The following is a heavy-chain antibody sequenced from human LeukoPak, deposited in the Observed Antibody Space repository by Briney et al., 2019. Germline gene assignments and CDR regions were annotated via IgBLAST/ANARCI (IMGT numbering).Heavy chain of an antibody. CDR1: GYTFTSYG. V-gene: IGHV1-18*01. CDR2: ISAYNGNT. CDR3: ARAAVAGTEGYYCYMDV. Sequence: ASVKVSCKASGYTFTSYGISWVRQAPGQGLEWMGWISAYNGNTNYAQKLQGRVTMTTDTSTSTAYMELRSLRSDDTAVYYCARAAVAGTEGYYCYMDVWGKGTTVTVSS. J-gene: IGHJ6*03. D-gene: IGHD6-19*01.